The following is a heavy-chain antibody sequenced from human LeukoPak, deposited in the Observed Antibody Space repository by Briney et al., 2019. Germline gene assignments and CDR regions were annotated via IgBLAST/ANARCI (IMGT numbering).Heavy chain of an antibody. D-gene: IGHD3-10*01. CDR1: GYTFTRYY. Sequence: ASVKVSCKASGYTFTRYYMHWVRQAPGQGLEWMGWINPNSGGTNYAQKFQGRVTMTRDTSISTAYMEVSRLRSDDTAGYLCARDYLMYGSGSRLDYWGQGTLVSVSS. CDR2: INPNSGGT. V-gene: IGHV1-2*02. J-gene: IGHJ4*02. CDR3: ARDYLMYGSGSRLDY.